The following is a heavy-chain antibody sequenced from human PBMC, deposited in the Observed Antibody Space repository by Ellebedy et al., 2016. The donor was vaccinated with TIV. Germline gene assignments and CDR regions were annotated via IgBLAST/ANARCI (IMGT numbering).Heavy chain of an antibody. D-gene: IGHD3-16*02. V-gene: IGHV3-7*04. CDR2: IKQDGSEK. CDR1: GFTFSSYW. Sequence: GESLKISXAASGFTFSSYWMSWVRQAPGKGLEWVANIKQDGSEKYYVDSVKGRFTISRDNAKNSLYLQMNSLRAEDTAVYYCARDVNFILDYWGQGTLVTVSS. J-gene: IGHJ4*02. CDR3: ARDVNFILDY.